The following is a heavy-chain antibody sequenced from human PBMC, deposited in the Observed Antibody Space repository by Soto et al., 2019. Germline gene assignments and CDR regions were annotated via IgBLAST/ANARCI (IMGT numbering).Heavy chain of an antibody. Sequence: EVQLLESGGGLIQPGGSLRLSCVASGFIFSDYAMSWVRQAPGKGLAYVSALSDSGVNTYYADSVKGRSTISRDNSKKTMYLQMNSLRAEDTAVYYCARILRTTGGYYYHAMDVWGQGTTVTVSS. J-gene: IGHJ6*02. V-gene: IGHV3-23*01. CDR3: ARILRTTGGYYYHAMDV. CDR2: LSDSGVNT. CDR1: GFIFSDYA. D-gene: IGHD1-7*01.